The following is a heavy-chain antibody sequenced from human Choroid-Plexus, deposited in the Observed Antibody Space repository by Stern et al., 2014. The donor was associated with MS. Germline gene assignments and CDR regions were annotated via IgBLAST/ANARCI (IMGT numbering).Heavy chain of an antibody. J-gene: IGHJ2*01. CDR1: GFTFGSCA. CDR3: AKDRQYLTYF. V-gene: IGHV3-30*18. Sequence: VQLLESGGGVVQPGRPLRLSCVASGFTFGSCAMHWVRQAPGKGLEWVAGVSYDGSNKYYADSVKGRFTISRDNSQNTLYMQMSSLRPEDTAVYYWAKDRQYLTYF. CDR2: VSYDGSNK. D-gene: IGHD2/OR15-2a*01.